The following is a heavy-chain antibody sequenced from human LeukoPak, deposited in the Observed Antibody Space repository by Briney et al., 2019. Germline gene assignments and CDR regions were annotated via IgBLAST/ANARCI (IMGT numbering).Heavy chain of an antibody. J-gene: IGHJ4*02. Sequence: ASMKVSCKAAGYTFTDYYIHWVRQAHGQGLEWVGWINPTSGGTTYAQRFQGRVTVTRDTSISTAYMELTRLRSDDTAVYYCARGEDTAMVSDYWGQGTLVTVSS. CDR2: INPTSGGT. V-gene: IGHV1-2*02. CDR3: ARGEDTAMVSDY. CDR1: GYTFTDYY. D-gene: IGHD5-18*01.